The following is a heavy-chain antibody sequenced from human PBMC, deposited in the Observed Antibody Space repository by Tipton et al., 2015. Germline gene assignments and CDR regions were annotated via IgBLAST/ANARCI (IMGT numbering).Heavy chain of an antibody. CDR2: ISYSGST. CDR3: ARDLEHGMDV. CDR1: SGSIISSNYY. V-gene: IGHV4-61*01. D-gene: IGHD5-24*01. J-gene: IGHJ6*02. Sequence: TLSLTCTVSSGSIISSNYYWSWIRQPPGKGLEWIGYISYSGSTHYNPSFKSRVAISVDTSKNQFSLTLNSVTAADTAVYYCARDLEHGMDVWGQGTTVTVSS.